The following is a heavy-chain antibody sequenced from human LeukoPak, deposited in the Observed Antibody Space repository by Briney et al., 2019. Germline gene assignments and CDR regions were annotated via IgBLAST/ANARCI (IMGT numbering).Heavy chain of an antibody. Sequence: SETLSLTCTVTGGSLSSYYWSWIRQPPGKGLEWIGYIYYSGSTNYNPSLKSRVTISVDTSKNQFSLKLSSVTAADTAVYYCARVETRDGYNYGYFDYWGQGTLVTVSS. J-gene: IGHJ4*02. CDR3: ARVETRDGYNYGYFDY. V-gene: IGHV4-59*01. CDR2: IYYSGST. D-gene: IGHD5-24*01. CDR1: GGSLSSYY.